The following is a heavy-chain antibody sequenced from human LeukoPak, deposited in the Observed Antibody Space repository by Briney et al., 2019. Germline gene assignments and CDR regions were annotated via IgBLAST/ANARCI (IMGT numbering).Heavy chain of an antibody. CDR2: ISGNSGSDT. D-gene: IGHD1-26*01. Sequence: PGGPLRLSCAASGFTFSSYAMGWVRQAPGKGLEWFSAISGNSGSDTYYADAVKGRFTISRDNSKNTLYLQMNSLRAEDTAVYFCAKSQDGGRLFHFDYWGQGTLVTVSS. J-gene: IGHJ4*02. CDR3: AKSQDGGRLFHFDY. CDR1: GFTFSSYA. V-gene: IGHV3-23*01.